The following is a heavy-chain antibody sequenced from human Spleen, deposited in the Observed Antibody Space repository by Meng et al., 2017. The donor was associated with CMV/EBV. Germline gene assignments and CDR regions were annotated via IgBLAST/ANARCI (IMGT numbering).Heavy chain of an antibody. CDR3: ARAKVGATLFDF. V-gene: IGHV4-4*02. CDR2: IYHDGSD. J-gene: IGHJ4*02. D-gene: IGHD1-26*01. Sequence: CDVCGASIRSSNWWSGVRQPPGEGLEWIGEIYHDGSDNYNPSLKSRVTISEDKSKNQFSLNLSSVTAADTAVYYCARAKVGATLFDFWGQGALVTVSS. CDR1: GASIRSSNW.